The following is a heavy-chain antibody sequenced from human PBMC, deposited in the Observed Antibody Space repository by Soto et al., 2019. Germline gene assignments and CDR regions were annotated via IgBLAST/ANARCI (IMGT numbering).Heavy chain of an antibody. D-gene: IGHD1-20*01. CDR1: GFNFSSYS. Sequence: RGSLRLSGASSGFNFSSYSMNWVGQAPGKGLEWVPSISSSSSYIYYADSVKGRFTIARDNAKNSLYLQMNSLRADDTAVYHCARDKAAIPGTRDYWGQGTLVTGSS. V-gene: IGHV3-21*01. CDR3: ARDKAAIPGTRDY. CDR2: ISSSSSYI. J-gene: IGHJ4*02.